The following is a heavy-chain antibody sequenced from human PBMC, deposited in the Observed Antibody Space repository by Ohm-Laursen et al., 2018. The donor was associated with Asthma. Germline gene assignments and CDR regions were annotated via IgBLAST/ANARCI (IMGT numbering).Heavy chain of an antibody. J-gene: IGHJ4*02. V-gene: IGHV3-30*18. CDR1: GFTFSSYG. CDR2: ISYDGSNK. Sequence: SLRLSCSASGFTFSSYGMHRVRQAPGKGLEWVAVISYDGSNKYYADSVKGRFTISRDNSKNTLYLQMNSLRAEGTAVYYCAKDVSRIAVAGTPDYWGQGTLVTVSS. CDR3: AKDVSRIAVAGTPDY. D-gene: IGHD6-19*01.